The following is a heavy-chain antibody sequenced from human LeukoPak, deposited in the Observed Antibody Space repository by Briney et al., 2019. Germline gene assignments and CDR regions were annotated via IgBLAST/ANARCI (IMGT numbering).Heavy chain of an antibody. CDR3: ASSYRGRYRAFDS. Sequence: GGSLRLSCAASGFTFSSYAMSWVRQAPGKGLEWVSAISGSGGSTYYADSVKGRFTISRDNSKNTLYLQMNSLRAEDTAVYYCASSYRGRYRAFDSWGQGTMVTVSS. J-gene: IGHJ3*02. CDR2: ISGSGGST. V-gene: IGHV3-23*01. CDR1: GFTFSSYA. D-gene: IGHD1-26*01.